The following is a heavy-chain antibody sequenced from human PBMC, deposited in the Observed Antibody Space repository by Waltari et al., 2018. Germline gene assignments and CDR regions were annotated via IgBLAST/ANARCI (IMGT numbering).Heavy chain of an antibody. CDR2: IHRTGSS. Sequence: QVQLQESGPRLVKPSGTLSLTCGVSRGSPSNINLWNWIRRAPGEGLEGLGEIHRTGSSNYNPSLKSRLTMSVDRSNSQVSMKLKSVTAADTAVYFCATSSFVAVLDSWGRGTLVTVSS. D-gene: IGHD6-19*01. V-gene: IGHV4-4*02. CDR3: ATSSFVAVLDS. CDR1: RGSPSNINL. J-gene: IGHJ4*02.